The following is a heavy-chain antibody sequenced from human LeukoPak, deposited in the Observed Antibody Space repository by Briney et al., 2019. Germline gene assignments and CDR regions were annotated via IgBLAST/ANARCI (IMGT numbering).Heavy chain of an antibody. CDR2: VPYDGSSQ. V-gene: IGHV3-30*03. CDR3: TRVGYIDEGIDY. CDR1: GFSFSSYG. J-gene: IGHJ4*02. Sequence: GGSLRLSCVASGFSFSSYGIHWVRQAPGKGLEWVAVVPYDGSSQYADSVKGRFTISRDNAKNSLYLQMNSLRAEDTAIYYCTRVGYIDEGIDYWGQGTLVTVSS. D-gene: IGHD5-24*01.